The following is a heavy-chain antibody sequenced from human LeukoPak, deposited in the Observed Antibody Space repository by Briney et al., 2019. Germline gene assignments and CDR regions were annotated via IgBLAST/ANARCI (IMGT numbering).Heavy chain of an antibody. J-gene: IGHJ4*02. CDR3: ARASTGRSRDY. CDR1: GFIFSDHW. V-gene: IGHV3-7*01. Sequence: GGSLRLSCEASGFIFSDHWMSWVRQAPGKGLEWVANIKHDGSATFYVDSVKGRFTVSRDNAKNSVYLQLNSLRDEDTAVYYCARASTGRSRDYWGQGTLVTVSS. D-gene: IGHD2-2*01. CDR2: IKHDGSAT.